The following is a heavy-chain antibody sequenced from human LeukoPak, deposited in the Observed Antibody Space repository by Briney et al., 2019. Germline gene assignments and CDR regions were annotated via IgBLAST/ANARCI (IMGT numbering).Heavy chain of an antibody. V-gene: IGHV4-4*07. CDR1: GGSISSYS. Sequence: SETLSLTCTVSGGSISSYSWRWIRQPAGKGLEWIGRIYTSGSTNYNPSLKSRVTMSVDTSKNQFSLKLSSVTAADTAVYYCARELHIVVVTAPTYDDAFDIWGQGTMVTVSS. CDR2: IYTSGST. J-gene: IGHJ3*02. CDR3: ARELHIVVVTAPTYDDAFDI. D-gene: IGHD2-21*02.